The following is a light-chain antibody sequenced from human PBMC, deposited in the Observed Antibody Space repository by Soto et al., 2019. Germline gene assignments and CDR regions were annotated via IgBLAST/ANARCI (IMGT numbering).Light chain of an antibody. CDR3: SSYTSRGTDV. V-gene: IGLV2-14*01. Sequence: QSALTQPASVSGSPGQSITISCTGTSSDVGGYNYVSWYQQHPGKAPKLMIYEVSNRPSGISNRFSGSKSGNTASLTISGLQAEDEADYYCSSYTSRGTDVFGTGTKLTVL. CDR2: EVS. CDR1: SSDVGGYNY. J-gene: IGLJ1*01.